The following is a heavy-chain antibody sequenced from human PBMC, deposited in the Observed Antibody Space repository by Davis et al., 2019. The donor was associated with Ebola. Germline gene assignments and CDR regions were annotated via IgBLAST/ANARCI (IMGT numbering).Heavy chain of an antibody. J-gene: IGHJ6*02. Sequence: ASVKVSCKASGYTFTSYAMHWVRQASGQRLEWMGWINAGNGNTKYSQKFQGRVTITRDTSASTAYMELSSLRSEDTAVYYCARITTYGDYSYYGMDVWGQGTTVTVSS. V-gene: IGHV1-3*01. CDR2: INAGNGNT. CDR3: ARITTYGDYSYYGMDV. D-gene: IGHD4-17*01. CDR1: GYTFTSYA.